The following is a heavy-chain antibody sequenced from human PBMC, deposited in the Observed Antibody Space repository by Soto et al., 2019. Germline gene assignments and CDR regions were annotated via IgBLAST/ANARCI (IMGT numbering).Heavy chain of an antibody. J-gene: IGHJ6*02. CDR2: ISSSSSYI. CDR1: GFTFSSYS. V-gene: IGHV3-21*01. Sequence: PGGSLRLSCAASGFTFSSYSMNWVRQAPGKGLEWVSSISSSSSYIYYADSVKGRFTISRDNAKNSLYLQMNSLRAEDTAVYYCARSRPLTTPASYYYGMDVWGQGTTVTVSS. D-gene: IGHD4-17*01. CDR3: ARSRPLTTPASYYYGMDV.